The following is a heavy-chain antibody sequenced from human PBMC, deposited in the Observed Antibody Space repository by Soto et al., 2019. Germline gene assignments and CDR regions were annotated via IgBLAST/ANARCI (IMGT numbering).Heavy chain of an antibody. Sequence: PSETLSLTCAVSGGSISSGGYSWSWIRQPPGKGLEWIGYIYHSGSTYYNPSLKSRVTISVDRSKNPFSLKLSSVTAADTAVYYCARDQNLGYCSGGSCHWGRWFYPWGQGTLVTVSS. CDR2: IYHSGST. V-gene: IGHV4-30-2*01. J-gene: IGHJ5*02. D-gene: IGHD2-15*01. CDR1: GGSISSGGYS. CDR3: ARDQNLGYCSGGSCHWGRWFYP.